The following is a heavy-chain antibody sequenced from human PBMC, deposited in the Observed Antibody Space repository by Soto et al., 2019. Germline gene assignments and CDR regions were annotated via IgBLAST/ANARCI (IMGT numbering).Heavy chain of an antibody. D-gene: IGHD6-6*01. CDR3: AVLAAYQIYYGMDV. Sequence: SETLSLTCAVYGGSFSGYYWSWIRQPPGKGLEWIGEINHSGSTNYNPSLKSRVTISVDTSKNQFSLKLSSVTAADTAVYYWAVLAAYQIYYGMDVWGQGTTVTVS. V-gene: IGHV4-34*01. CDR1: GGSFSGYY. CDR2: INHSGST. J-gene: IGHJ6*02.